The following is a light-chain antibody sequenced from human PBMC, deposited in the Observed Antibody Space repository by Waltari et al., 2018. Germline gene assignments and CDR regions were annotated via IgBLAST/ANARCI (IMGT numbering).Light chain of an antibody. V-gene: IGLV2-23*02. Sequence: QSALTQPASVSGSPGQSITISCTGTSSDVGSFNLVSWYQQHPNKAPKLMIYQVSKRHSGLSNRFSGSKSGNTASLTSSGLQAEDEAEYYCCSYGGSSTFVIFGGGTKLTVL. J-gene: IGLJ2*01. CDR2: QVS. CDR1: SSDVGSFNL. CDR3: CSYGGSSTFVI.